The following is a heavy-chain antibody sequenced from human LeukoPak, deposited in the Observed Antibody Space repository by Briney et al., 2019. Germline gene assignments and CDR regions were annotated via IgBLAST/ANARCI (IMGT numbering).Heavy chain of an antibody. J-gene: IGHJ4*02. V-gene: IGHV3-23*01. Sequence: GGSLRLSCAASGFTFSYYAMGWVRHAPGKGLEWVSGISGSNNAYYTDSVKGRFTISRDNSKNTLYLQMNTLRAGDTAVYYCAKGVRYLDWWILDYWGQGTLVPVSS. CDR2: ISGSNNA. CDR1: GFTFSYYA. CDR3: AKGVRYLDWWILDY. D-gene: IGHD3-9*01.